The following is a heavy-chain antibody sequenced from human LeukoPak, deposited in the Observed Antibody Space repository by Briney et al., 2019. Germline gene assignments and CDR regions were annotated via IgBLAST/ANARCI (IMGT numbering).Heavy chain of an antibody. CDR1: GGTFSSYA. Sequence: ASVTVSCKASGGTFSSYAISWVRQAPGQGLEWMGGIIPIFGTANYAQKFQGRVTITADESTSTAYMELSSLRSEDTAVYYCAREEHDYGDYYFDYWGQGTLVTVSS. D-gene: IGHD4-17*01. CDR2: IIPIFGTA. CDR3: AREEHDYGDYYFDY. V-gene: IGHV1-69*01. J-gene: IGHJ4*02.